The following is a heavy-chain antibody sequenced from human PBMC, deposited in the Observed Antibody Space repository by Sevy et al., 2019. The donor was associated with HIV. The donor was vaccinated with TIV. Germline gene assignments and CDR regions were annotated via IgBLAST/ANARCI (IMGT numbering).Heavy chain of an antibody. CDR3: AKTHSSSWYYGMDV. D-gene: IGHD6-13*01. J-gene: IGHJ6*02. CDR2: IRYDGSNK. CDR1: GFTFSSYG. Sequence: GGCLRLSCAASGFTFSSYGMHWVRQAPGKGLEWVAFIRYDGSNKYYADSVKGRFTISRDNSKNTLYLQMNSLRAEDTAVYYCAKTHSSSWYYGMDVWGQGTTVTVSS. V-gene: IGHV3-30*02.